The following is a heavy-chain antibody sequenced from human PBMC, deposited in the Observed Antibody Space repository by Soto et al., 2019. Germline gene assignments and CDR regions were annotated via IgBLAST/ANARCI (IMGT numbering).Heavy chain of an antibody. Sequence: GGSLRLSCAVSGFTFSSYAMSWVRQAPGKGLEWVSAISGGGGSTYYADSVKGRFTISRDNSKNTVNLQMNSLRAEDTAIYNCAKHPGGGYYYYMDVWGKGTTVTVSS. CDR1: GFTFSSYA. CDR3: AKHPGGGYYYYMDV. J-gene: IGHJ6*03. D-gene: IGHD2-15*01. V-gene: IGHV3-23*01. CDR2: ISGGGGST.